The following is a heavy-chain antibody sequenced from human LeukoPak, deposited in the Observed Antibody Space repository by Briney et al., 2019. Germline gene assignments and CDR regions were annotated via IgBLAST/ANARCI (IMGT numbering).Heavy chain of an antibody. D-gene: IGHD2-2*01. J-gene: IGHJ5*02. Sequence: ASVKVSCKASNYTFASHGISWVRQAPGQGLEWMGWISTYNGNTNYAQNFQGRVTMTTGTSTSTAYMELRSLRSDDTAVYYCAREQYPDGWFDPWGQGTLVTVSS. CDR3: AREQYPDGWFDP. CDR2: ISTYNGNT. CDR1: NYTFASHG. V-gene: IGHV1-18*01.